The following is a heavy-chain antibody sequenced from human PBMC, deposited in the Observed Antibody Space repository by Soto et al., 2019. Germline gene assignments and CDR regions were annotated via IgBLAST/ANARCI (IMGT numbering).Heavy chain of an antibody. V-gene: IGHV3-23*01. CDR1: GFTFSSYA. CDR2: ISANDGGT. Sequence: GGSLRLSCVVSGFTFSSYAMSWVRQAPGKGLEWVSSISANDGGTYYGDSVKGRFTISRDNSENTLYLQMNSLRADDTAVYYCARDLSILSHWGLGTLVTVPQ. J-gene: IGHJ4*02. CDR3: ARDLSILSH.